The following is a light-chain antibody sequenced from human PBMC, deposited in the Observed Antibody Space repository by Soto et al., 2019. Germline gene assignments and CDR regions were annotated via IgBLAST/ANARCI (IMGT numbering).Light chain of an antibody. Sequence: QSALTQPASVSGSPGQSITISCTGTSSDVGRYNYVSWYQQYPGKAPKLMIYDVTNRPLGVSNRFSGSKSGNTASLTISGLQAEDAADYYCSSFTSSSTRVFGGGTKLTVL. CDR3: SSFTSSSTRV. CDR1: SSDVGRYNY. V-gene: IGLV2-14*03. CDR2: DVT. J-gene: IGLJ2*01.